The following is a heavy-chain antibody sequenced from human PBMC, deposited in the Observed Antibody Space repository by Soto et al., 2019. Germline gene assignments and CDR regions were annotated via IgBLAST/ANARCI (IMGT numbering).Heavy chain of an antibody. CDR3: VRIRYQLPSSVLWLDP. CDR1: GAFLSESY. D-gene: IGHD3-16*01. Sequence: EXLSLTCAFYGAFLSESYWTWIRQPPGKGLEWIGEINHVGGTNYNPSLKSRVTMSVDTSQNQFSLRLISVTAADTAMYFCVRIRYQLPSSVLWLDPWGQGTPVTASS. J-gene: IGHJ5*02. CDR2: INHVGGT. V-gene: IGHV4-34*01.